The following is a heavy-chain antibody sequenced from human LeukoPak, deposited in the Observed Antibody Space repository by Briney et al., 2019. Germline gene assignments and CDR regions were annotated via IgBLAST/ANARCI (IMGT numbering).Heavy chain of an antibody. V-gene: IGHV3-53*01. D-gene: IGHD6-25*01. CDR3: ARDRRLASFDY. CDR1: EFSVGSNY. CDR2: ITGRGENT. J-gene: IGHJ4*02. Sequence: GGSLRLSCAASEFSVGSNYMTWVRQAPGKGLEWVSGITGRGENTYYADSVKGRFTISRDNSKNTLYLQMNSLRAEDAAIYYCARDRRLASFDYGGQGTLVTVSS.